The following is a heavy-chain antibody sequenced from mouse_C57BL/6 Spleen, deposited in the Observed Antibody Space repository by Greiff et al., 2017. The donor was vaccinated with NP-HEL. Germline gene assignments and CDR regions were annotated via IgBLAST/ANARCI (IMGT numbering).Heavy chain of an antibody. Sequence: EVQLVESEGGLVQPGSSMKLSCTASGFTFSDYYMAWVRQVPEKGLEWVANINYDGSSTYYLDSLKSRFIISRDNAKNILYLQMSSLKSEDTATYYCAREDGYYVFDVWGTGTTVTVSS. CDR2: INYDGSST. V-gene: IGHV5-16*01. D-gene: IGHD2-3*01. CDR1: GFTFSDYY. J-gene: IGHJ1*03. CDR3: AREDGYYVFDV.